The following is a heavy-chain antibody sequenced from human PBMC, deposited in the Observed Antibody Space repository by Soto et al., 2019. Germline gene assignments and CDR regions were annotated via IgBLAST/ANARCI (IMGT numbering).Heavy chain of an antibody. V-gene: IGHV4-34*01. Sequence: SETLSLTCAVYGGSFSGYYWSWIRQPPGKGLEWIGEINHSGSTNYNPSLKSRVTISVDTSKNQFSLKLSSVTAADTAVYYCARPPLPYGGFDPWGQGTLVTVSS. J-gene: IGHJ5*02. D-gene: IGHD4-17*01. CDR3: ARPPLPYGGFDP. CDR2: INHSGST. CDR1: GGSFSGYY.